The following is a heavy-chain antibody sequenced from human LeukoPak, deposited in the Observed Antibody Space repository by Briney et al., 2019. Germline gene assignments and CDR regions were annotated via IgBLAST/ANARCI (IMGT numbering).Heavy chain of an antibody. V-gene: IGHV3-23*01. Sequence: GGSLRLSCAASGFTFRDAAMTWVRQAPGKGLEWVSLISFSGDNSYYADSVKGRFTISRDNSENTLSLQMNSLRVEDTAIYYCAKDIQLSTWGLGTMVTVSS. D-gene: IGHD5-24*01. J-gene: IGHJ3*01. CDR3: AKDIQLST. CDR2: ISFSGDNS. CDR1: GFTFRDAA.